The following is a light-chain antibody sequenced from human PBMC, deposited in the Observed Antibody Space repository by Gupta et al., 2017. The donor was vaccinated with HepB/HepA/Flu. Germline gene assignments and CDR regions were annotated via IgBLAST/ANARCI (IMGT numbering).Light chain of an antibody. Sequence: QSALTQPASVSGSPGQSITISCTGTSSDVGTYNCVSWYQQHPGKAPKLMIYDVSNRPSGVSNRFSGSKSGNTASLTISGLQAEDEADYYCSSYTRSSSVVFGGGTKLTVL. V-gene: IGLV2-14*03. CDR3: SSYTRSSSVV. CDR2: DVS. CDR1: SSDVGTYNC. J-gene: IGLJ2*01.